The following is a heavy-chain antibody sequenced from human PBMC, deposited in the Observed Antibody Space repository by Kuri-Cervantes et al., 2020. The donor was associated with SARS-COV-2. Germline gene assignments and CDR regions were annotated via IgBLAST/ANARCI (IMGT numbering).Heavy chain of an antibody. J-gene: IGHJ1*01. Sequence: GSLRLSCAASGGTIRSRIWWRWVRQPPGKGLEWIGEIYHSGSTNYNPSLKSRVTISVDKSKNQFSLKLGSVTAAEPAVYFCARTYSSSPLFYCYWGQGTLVTVSS. CDR3: ARTYSSSPLFYCY. CDR2: IYHSGST. D-gene: IGHD6-6*01. V-gene: IGHV4-4*01. CDR1: GGTIRSRIW.